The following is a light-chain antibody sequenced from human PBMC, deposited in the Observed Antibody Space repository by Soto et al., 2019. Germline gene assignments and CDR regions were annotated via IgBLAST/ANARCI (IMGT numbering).Light chain of an antibody. CDR1: SSDVGGYNY. CDR3: SSYTSSSTYV. J-gene: IGLJ1*01. CDR2: DVS. V-gene: IGLV2-14*01. Sequence: QSALTQPASVSGSPGQSITISCTGTSSDVGGYNYVSWYQQHPGKAPKLMIYDVSNRPSGVYNRFSGSKSGNTASLTISGLKDEDEADYYCSSYTSSSTYVVGTGTKLTVL.